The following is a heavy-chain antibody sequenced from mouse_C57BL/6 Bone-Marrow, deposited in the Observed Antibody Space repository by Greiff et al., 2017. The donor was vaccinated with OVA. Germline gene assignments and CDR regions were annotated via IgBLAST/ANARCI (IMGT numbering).Heavy chain of an antibody. CDR1: GFSLTSYG. J-gene: IGHJ1*03. D-gene: IGHD1-1*01. CDR3: ASSYYYGRGGYFDV. Sequence: VQLQESGPGLVQPSQSLSITCTVSGFSLTSYGVHWVRQSPGKGLEWPGVIWSGGSTDYNAAFISRLSISKDNSKSQVFFKMNSLQADDTAIYCWASSYYYGRGGYFDVWGTGTTVTVSS. CDR2: IWSGGST. V-gene: IGHV2-2*01.